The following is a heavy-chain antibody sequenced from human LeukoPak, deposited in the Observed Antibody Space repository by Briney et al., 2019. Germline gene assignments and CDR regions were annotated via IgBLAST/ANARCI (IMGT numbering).Heavy chain of an antibody. V-gene: IGHV4-59*01. CDR2: IYYGGST. CDR3: ARGLIAAREYYFDY. D-gene: IGHD6-6*01. Sequence: SETLSLTCTVSGGSINSYYWSWIRQPPEKELEWIGYIYYGGSTNYNPSLKSRVTISVDTSKNQFSLKLSSVTAADTAVYYCARGLIAAREYYFDYWGQGTLVTVSS. CDR1: GGSINSYY. J-gene: IGHJ4*02.